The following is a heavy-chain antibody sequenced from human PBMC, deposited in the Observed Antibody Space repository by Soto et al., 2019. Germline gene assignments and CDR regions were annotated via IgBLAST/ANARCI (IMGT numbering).Heavy chain of an antibody. V-gene: IGHV3-66*01. Sequence: GGSLRLSCAASGFTVSSNYMSWVRQAPGKGLEWVSVIYSGGSTYYADSVKGRFTISRDNSKNTLYLQMNSLRAEDTAVYYCARADYDPYYYYYYMDGWGKGTTVTVSS. CDR2: IYSGGST. CDR1: GFTVSSNY. J-gene: IGHJ6*03. CDR3: ARADYDPYYYYYYMDG. D-gene: IGHD4-17*01.